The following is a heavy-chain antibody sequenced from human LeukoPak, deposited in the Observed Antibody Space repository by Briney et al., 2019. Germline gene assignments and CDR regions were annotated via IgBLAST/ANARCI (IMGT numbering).Heavy chain of an antibody. J-gene: IGHJ5*02. D-gene: IGHD6-13*01. Sequence: ASVKVSCKASGYTFTSYYMHWVRQAPGQGLEWMGIINPSGGSTSYAQKFQGRVTMTRDMSTSTVYMELSSLRSEDTAVYYCARGTLGIAAAGTVFWFDPRGQGTLVTVSS. CDR1: GYTFTSYY. V-gene: IGHV1-46*01. CDR2: INPSGGST. CDR3: ARGTLGIAAAGTVFWFDP.